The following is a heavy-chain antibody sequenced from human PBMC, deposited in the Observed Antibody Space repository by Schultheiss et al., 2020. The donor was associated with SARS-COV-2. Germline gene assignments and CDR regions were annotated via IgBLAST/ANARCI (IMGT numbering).Heavy chain of an antibody. CDR3: ARGHSSGWFNYYYYGMDV. CDR1: GFTFSSYS. V-gene: IGHV3-48*01. D-gene: IGHD6-19*01. CDR2: ISSSSSTI. J-gene: IGHJ6*02. Sequence: GGSLRLSCAASGFTFSSYSMNWVRQAPGKGLEWVSYISSSSSTIYYADSVKGRFTISRDNSKNTLYLQMNSLRAEDTAVYYCARGHSSGWFNYYYYGMDVWGQGTTVTVSS.